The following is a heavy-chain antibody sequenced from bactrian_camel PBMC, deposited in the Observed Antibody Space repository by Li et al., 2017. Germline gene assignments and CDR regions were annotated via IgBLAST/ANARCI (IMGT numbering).Heavy chain of an antibody. CDR3: AADVGSMSGNCQPNY. V-gene: IGHV3S26*01. CDR1: RGTYRWYC. D-gene: IGHD6*01. J-gene: IGHJ4*01. Sequence: HVQLVESGGGSVQSGGSLKLSCATSRGTYRWYCMGWFRQAPGKERERVGEIDSHGTTRYAESVQGRFTISKDNTKNTLYLQMNNLKPEDTGMYYCAADVGSMSGNCQPNYWGQGTQVTVS. CDR2: IDSHGTT.